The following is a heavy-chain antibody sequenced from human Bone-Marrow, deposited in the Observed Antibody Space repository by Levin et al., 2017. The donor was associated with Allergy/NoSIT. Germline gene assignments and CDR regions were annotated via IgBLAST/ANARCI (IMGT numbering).Heavy chain of an antibody. D-gene: IGHD3-16*01. CDR1: GFTFSSHA. V-gene: IGHV3-23*01. J-gene: IGHJ3*01. CDR2: ISGRGGTT. CDR3: AKMTFYDYIWGSSNAFDL. Sequence: PGESLKISCAASGFTFSSHAMNWVRQSPGKGLEWVSGISGRGGTTYYADSVKGRFTISRDNSQNTLYLQMNSLIADDTAVYYCAKMTFYDYIWGSSNAFDLWGQGTLVTVSS.